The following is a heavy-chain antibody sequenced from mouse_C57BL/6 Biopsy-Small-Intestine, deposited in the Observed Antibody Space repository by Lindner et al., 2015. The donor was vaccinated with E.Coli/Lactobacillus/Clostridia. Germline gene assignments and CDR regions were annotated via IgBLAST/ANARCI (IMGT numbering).Heavy chain of an antibody. D-gene: IGHD1-1*01. J-gene: IGHJ1*01. V-gene: IGHV1-81*01. CDR3: VQSERGTGSAPHYYYDMNV. CDR2: IIPVFGTT. Sequence: SVKVSCKASGDTFSGYAVSWVRQAPRQGLEWLGVIIPVFGTTNYAQKFQGRLTITADESTTTAYMELNSLRYGDTAVYYCVQSERGTGSAPHYYYDMNVWGQGTTVTVSS. CDR1: GDTFSGYA.